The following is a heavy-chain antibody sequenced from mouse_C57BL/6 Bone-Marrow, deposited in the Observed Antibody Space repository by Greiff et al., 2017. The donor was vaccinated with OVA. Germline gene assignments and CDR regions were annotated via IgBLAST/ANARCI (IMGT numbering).Heavy chain of an antibody. CDR1: GYTFTDYY. Sequence: EVQLQQSGPVLVKPGASVKMSCKASGYTFTDYYMNWVKQSHGKSLEWIGVINPYNGGTSYNQKFKGKATWTVDKSSSTAYMELNSLTSEDSAVYYCARSYYINYDYWGQGTTLTVSS. V-gene: IGHV1-19*01. CDR2: INPYNGGT. J-gene: IGHJ2*01. D-gene: IGHD2-5*01. CDR3: ARSYYINYDY.